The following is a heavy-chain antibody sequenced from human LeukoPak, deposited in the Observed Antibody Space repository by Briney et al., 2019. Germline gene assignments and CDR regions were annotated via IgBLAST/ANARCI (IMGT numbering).Heavy chain of an antibody. CDR2: IKSKTDGGTT. J-gene: IGHJ6*03. CDR1: GFTFSNAW. D-gene: IGHD5-12*01. V-gene: IGHV3-15*01. Sequence: GGSLRLSCAASGFTFSNAWMSWVRQGPGKGLEWVGRIKSKTDGGTTDYAAHVKGRFTISRDDSKNTLYLQMNSLKTEDTAVYYCTVATIRRYYYYYMDVWGKGTTVTISS. CDR3: TVATIRRYYYYYMDV.